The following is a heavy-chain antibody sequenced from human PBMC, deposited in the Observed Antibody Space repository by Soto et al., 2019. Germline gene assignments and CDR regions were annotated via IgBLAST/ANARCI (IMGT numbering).Heavy chain of an antibody. CDR1: GGSISSGDYY. J-gene: IGHJ4*02. CDR2: IYYSGST. Sequence: QVQLQESGPGLVKPSQTLSLTCTVSGGSISSGDYYWSWIRQPPGKGLEWIGYIYYSGSTYYNPSLKSRVTISVDTSKNQFSLKLSSVTAADTAVYYCASGSHYYDSSGYFDYWGQGTLVTVSS. D-gene: IGHD3-22*01. CDR3: ASGSHYYDSSGYFDY. V-gene: IGHV4-30-4*01.